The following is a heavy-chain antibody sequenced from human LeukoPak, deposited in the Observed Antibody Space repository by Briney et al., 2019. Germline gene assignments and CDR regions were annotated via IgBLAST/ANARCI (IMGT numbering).Heavy chain of an antibody. J-gene: IGHJ6*03. Sequence: KPSETLSLTCAVSGYSISSGYYWGWIRQPPGKGLEWFGIIYHSGSTYYNPSLKSRVTISVDTSKNQFSLKLSSVTAADTAVYYCARRVRDKARLGYYYYYMDVWGKGTTVTVSS. V-gene: IGHV4-38-2*01. D-gene: IGHD6-19*01. CDR1: GYSISSGYY. CDR3: ARRVRDKARLGYYYYYMDV. CDR2: IYHSGST.